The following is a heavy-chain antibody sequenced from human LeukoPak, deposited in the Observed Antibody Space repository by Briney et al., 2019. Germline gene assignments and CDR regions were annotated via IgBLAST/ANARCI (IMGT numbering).Heavy chain of an antibody. D-gene: IGHD1-26*01. V-gene: IGHV3-23*01. J-gene: IGHJ4*02. CDR3: AKGTVGATNVGDYFDY. Sequence: GGSLRLSCAGSGFTFSSCDMSWVRQAPGKGLEWFSAISGSGGSTYYADSVKGRFTISRDNSKNTLYLQMNSLRAEDTAVYYCAKGTVGATNVGDYFDYWGQGTLVTVSS. CDR1: GFTFSSCD. CDR2: ISGSGGST.